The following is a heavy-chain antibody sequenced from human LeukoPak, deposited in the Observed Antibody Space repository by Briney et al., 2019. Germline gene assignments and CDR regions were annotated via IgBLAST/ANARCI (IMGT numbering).Heavy chain of an antibody. CDR1: GGSISSYY. CDR2: IYYSGST. D-gene: IGHD6-19*01. V-gene: IGHV4-59*12. J-gene: IGHJ6*03. CDR3: ARAPIAVAGTWWGDYYYYYMDV. Sequence: SSETLSLTCTVSGGSISSYYWSWIRQPPGKGLEWIGYIYYSGSTNYNPSLKSRVTMSVDTSKNQFSLKLSSVTAADTAVYYCARAPIAVAGTWWGDYYYYYMDVWGKGTTVTVSS.